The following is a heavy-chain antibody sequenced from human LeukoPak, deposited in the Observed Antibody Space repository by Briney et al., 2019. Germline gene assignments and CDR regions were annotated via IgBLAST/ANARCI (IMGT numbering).Heavy chain of an antibody. CDR1: GYTFTGYY. CDR3: ARGKGIYPYYYMDV. Sequence: GASVKVSCKASGYTFTGYYMHWVRQAPGQPLEWMGWINPNSGGTNYAQKFQGRVTMTRDTSISTAYMELSRLRSDDTAVYYCARGKGIYPYYYMDVWGKGTTVTVSS. V-gene: IGHV1-2*02. D-gene: IGHD5/OR15-5a*01. J-gene: IGHJ6*03. CDR2: INPNSGGT.